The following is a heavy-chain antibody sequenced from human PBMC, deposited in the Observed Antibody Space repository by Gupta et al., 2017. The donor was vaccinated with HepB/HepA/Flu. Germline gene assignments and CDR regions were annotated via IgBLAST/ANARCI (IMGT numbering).Heavy chain of an antibody. CDR3: ARDRWLRGSKITSFDY. CDR1: GFTLRSYA. D-gene: IGHD3-10*01. Sequence: EVQLLESGGALVQPGGSLRLSCVASGFTLRSYAMTWVRQAPGKGLECVSSISHSENTYYADSVKGRFTISRDTSKDTLFLHINSLRADDTAVYYCARDRWLRGSKITSFDYGGPGTLVTVSS. CDR2: ISHSENT. J-gene: IGHJ4*02. V-gene: IGHV3-23*01.